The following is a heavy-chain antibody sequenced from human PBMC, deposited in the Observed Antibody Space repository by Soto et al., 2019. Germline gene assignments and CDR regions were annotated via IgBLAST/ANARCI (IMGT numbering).Heavy chain of an antibody. CDR3: ARVASNYCSSTSCYRDPFDY. J-gene: IGHJ4*02. V-gene: IGHV4-30-4*01. CDR1: GGSISSGDYY. CDR2: IYYSGRT. D-gene: IGHD2-2*01. Sequence: QVQLQESGPGLVKPSQTLSLTCTVSGGSISSGDYYWSWIRQPPGKGLEWIGYIYYSGRTYYNPSLKSRVTISVHTSKNQFSLKLSSVTAADTAVYYCARVASNYCSSTSCYRDPFDYWGQGTLVTVSS.